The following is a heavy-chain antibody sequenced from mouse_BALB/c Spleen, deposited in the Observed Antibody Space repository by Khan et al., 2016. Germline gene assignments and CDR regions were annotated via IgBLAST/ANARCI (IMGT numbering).Heavy chain of an antibody. CDR1: GYSITSDYA. D-gene: IGHD2-4*01. Sequence: EVQLQESGPGLVKPSQSLSLTCTVTGYSITSDYAWNWIRQFPGNKLEWMGYISYSGSTSYNPSLKSRISITRDTSKNQFFLQLNSVTTEDTATYYCAIYYDYDYYAMDYWGQGTSVTVSS. J-gene: IGHJ4*01. CDR2: ISYSGST. V-gene: IGHV3-2*02. CDR3: AIYYDYDYYAMDY.